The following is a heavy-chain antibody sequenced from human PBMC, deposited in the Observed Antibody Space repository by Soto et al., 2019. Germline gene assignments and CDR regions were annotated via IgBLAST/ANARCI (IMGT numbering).Heavy chain of an antibody. CDR3: AAWGGHDYNY. CDR2: IRPDGSEA. V-gene: IGHV3-7*03. D-gene: IGHD4-4*01. J-gene: IGHJ4*02. CDR1: GFTFSDFY. Sequence: EVQLVQSGGGLVQPGGSLILSCVGSGFTFSDFYMNWVRQAPGKGLEWVSNIRPDGSEANYVETVKGRFTTSRDNAKNSLFLQVNSLRADDSAVYYCAAWGGHDYNYWGQGILVTVSS.